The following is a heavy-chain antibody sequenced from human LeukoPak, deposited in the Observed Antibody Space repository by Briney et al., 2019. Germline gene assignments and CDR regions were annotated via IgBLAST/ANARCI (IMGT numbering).Heavy chain of an antibody. CDR1: VGSISSYY. D-gene: IGHD5-18*01. CDR2: IQYTRPT. V-gene: IGHV4-59*08. Sequence: SGTLSLTCTVSVGSISSYYWSWIRQPPGKGLEWIGYIQYTRPTKYNSSLNSRGTIAVDTSKNQFSLILTSMTAADTVVHYGARHRGYTYGRTFDYWGQGTLVTVSS. CDR3: ARHRGYTYGRTFDY. J-gene: IGHJ4*01.